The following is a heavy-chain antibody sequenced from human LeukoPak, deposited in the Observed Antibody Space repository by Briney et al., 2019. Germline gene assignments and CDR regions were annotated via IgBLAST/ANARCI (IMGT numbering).Heavy chain of an antibody. CDR2: IYYSGST. CDR3: ARQGMRWLQVSPFDP. CDR1: GGSISSYY. V-gene: IGHV4-59*08. Sequence: SETLSLTCTVSGGSISSYYWSWLRQPPGKGLEWIGYIYYSGSTNYNPSLKSRVTISVDTSKNQFSLKLSSVTAADTAVYYCARQGMRWLQVSPFDPWGQGTLVTVSS. J-gene: IGHJ5*02. D-gene: IGHD5-24*01.